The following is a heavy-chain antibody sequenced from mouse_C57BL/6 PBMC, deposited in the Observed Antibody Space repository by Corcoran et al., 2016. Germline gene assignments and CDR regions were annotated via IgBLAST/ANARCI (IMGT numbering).Heavy chain of an antibody. J-gene: IGHJ4*01. CDR2: ISDDGSN. CDR3: ARGGDVRAIDY. CDR1: GYSIPSAYY. Sequence: DVQLQESGPGLVKPAQSLSLTCSVTGYSIPSAYYSNWIRQFPGNKMEWMGFISDDGSNNYNPSLKNRISFSRDTTKNQFFLKLNSVTTEDTATYYCARGGDVRAIDYWGQGTSVTVSS. D-gene: IGHD3-3*01. V-gene: IGHV3-6*01.